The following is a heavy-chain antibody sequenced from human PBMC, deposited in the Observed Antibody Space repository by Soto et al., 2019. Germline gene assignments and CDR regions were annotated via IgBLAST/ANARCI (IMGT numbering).Heavy chain of an antibody. CDR3: AHGYIVVVPAAIFDAFDI. J-gene: IGHJ3*02. Sequence: QITLKESGPTLVKPTQTLTLTCTFSGFSLSTSGVGVGWIRQPPGKALEWLALIYWDDDKRYSPSLKSRLTTPKDTTKNHVVLTMTNMDPVDTATYFCAHGYIVVVPAAIFDAFDIWGQGTMVTVSS. V-gene: IGHV2-5*02. D-gene: IGHD2-2*02. CDR1: GFSLSTSGVG. CDR2: IYWDDDK.